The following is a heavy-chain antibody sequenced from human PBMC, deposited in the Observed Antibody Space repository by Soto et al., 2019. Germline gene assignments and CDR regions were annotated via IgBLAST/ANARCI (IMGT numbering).Heavy chain of an antibody. CDR2: IDPSDSYT. CDR3: ARVVTRGGDNSRTPYYGMDV. V-gene: IGHV5-10-1*01. Sequence: GESLKISCKGSGYSFTSYWISWVRQMPGKGLEWMGRIDPSDSYTNYSPSFQGHVTISADKSISTAYLQWSSLKASDTAMYYCARVVTRGGDNSRTPYYGMDVWGQGTTVTVSS. D-gene: IGHD2-21*01. J-gene: IGHJ6*02. CDR1: GYSFTSYW.